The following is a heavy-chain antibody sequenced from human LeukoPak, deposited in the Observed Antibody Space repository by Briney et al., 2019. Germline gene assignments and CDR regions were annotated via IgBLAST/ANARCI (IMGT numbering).Heavy chain of an antibody. CDR2: IYYSGTT. Sequence: RSSETLSLTCTVSGGSINSRTYYWGWIRQPPGKGLEWIGTIYYSGTTYYNPSLKSRVTISVDTSKNQFSLKLSSVTAADTAVYYCARLRITMVRGILDGYYYYYMDVWGKGTTVTISS. CDR3: ARLRITMVRGILDGYYYYYMDV. V-gene: IGHV4-39*07. CDR1: GGSINSRTYY. J-gene: IGHJ6*03. D-gene: IGHD3-10*01.